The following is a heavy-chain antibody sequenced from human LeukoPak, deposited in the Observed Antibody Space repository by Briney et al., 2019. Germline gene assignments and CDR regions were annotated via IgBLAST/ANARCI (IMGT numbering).Heavy chain of an antibody. J-gene: IGHJ4*02. Sequence: GVSLRLSCAASGFIFSNYPMIWLPPAPGKGLEWVSGINWNGGSTGYADSVKGRFTISRDNAKNSLYLQMNSLRVEDTALYYCARDVRYSNSWPDYWGQGTLVTVSS. CDR2: INWNGGST. V-gene: IGHV3-20*04. D-gene: IGHD6-13*01. CDR1: GFIFSNYP. CDR3: ARDVRYSNSWPDY.